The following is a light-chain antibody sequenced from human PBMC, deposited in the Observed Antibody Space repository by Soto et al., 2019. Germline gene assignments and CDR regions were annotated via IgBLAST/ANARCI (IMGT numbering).Light chain of an antibody. J-gene: IGLJ2*01. Sequence: QSVLTQPASVSGSPGQSITISCTGTSSDVGGYNYVSWYQQRPGKAPKLMIYEVSNRPSGVSNRFSGSKSGNTASLTISGLQAEDEADYYCSSYTSSSTSGVFGGGTKVTVL. CDR2: EVS. V-gene: IGLV2-14*01. CDR1: SSDVGGYNY. CDR3: SSYTSSSTSGV.